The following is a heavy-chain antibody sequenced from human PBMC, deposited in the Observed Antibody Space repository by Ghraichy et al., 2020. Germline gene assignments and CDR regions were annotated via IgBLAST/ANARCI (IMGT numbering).Heavy chain of an antibody. V-gene: IGHV3-9*01. CDR2: ISWNSGSI. Sequence: LTCAASGFTFDDYAMHWVRQAPGKGLEWVSGISWNSGSIGYADSVKGRFIISRDNAKNSLYLQMNSLRAEDTALYYCAKDLPHYGGNSGPFDYWGQGTLVTVSS. CDR1: GFTFDDYA. D-gene: IGHD4-23*01. CDR3: AKDLPHYGGNSGPFDY. J-gene: IGHJ4*02.